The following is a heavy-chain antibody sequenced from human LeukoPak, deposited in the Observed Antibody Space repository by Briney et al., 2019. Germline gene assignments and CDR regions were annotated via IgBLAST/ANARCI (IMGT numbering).Heavy chain of an antibody. Sequence: SVKVSCKASGGTFSSYAISWVRQAPGQGLEWMGGIIPIFGTANYAQKFQGRVTITADKSTSTAYMELSSLRSEDTAVYYCARAIRGSKIASRYYFYYMDVWGKGTTVTVSS. CDR1: GGTFSSYA. D-gene: IGHD3-10*01. CDR2: IIPIFGTA. CDR3: ARAIRGSKIASRYYFYYMDV. J-gene: IGHJ6*03. V-gene: IGHV1-69*06.